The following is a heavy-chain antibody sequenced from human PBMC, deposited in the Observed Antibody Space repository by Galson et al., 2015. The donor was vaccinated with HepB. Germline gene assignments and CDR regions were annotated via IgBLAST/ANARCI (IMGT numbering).Heavy chain of an antibody. CDR2: IKSKTDGGTT. Sequence: SLRLSCAASGFTFSNAWMSWVRQAPGKGLEWVGRIKSKTDGGTTDYAAPVKGRFTISRDDSKNTLYLQMNSLKTEDTAVYYCTTDSAYYDSSGYYGEWFDPWGQGTLVTVSS. D-gene: IGHD3-22*01. J-gene: IGHJ5*02. CDR3: TTDSAYYDSSGYYGEWFDP. CDR1: GFTFSNAW. V-gene: IGHV3-15*01.